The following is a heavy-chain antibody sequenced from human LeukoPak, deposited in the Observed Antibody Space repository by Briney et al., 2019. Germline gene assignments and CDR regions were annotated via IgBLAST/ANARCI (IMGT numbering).Heavy chain of an antibody. CDR1: GFTVSSIH. J-gene: IGHJ4*02. CDR2: ISSSGSGGNT. D-gene: IGHD4-17*01. CDR3: ARDDGDRKKIFDY. Sequence: PGGSLRLSCAASGFTVSSIHMAWVRQAPGKGLEWVAGISSSGSGGNTYYADSVKGRFTISRDNAKNSLYLQMNSLRAEDTAVYYCARDDGDRKKIFDYWGQGTLVTVSS. V-gene: IGHV3-11*01.